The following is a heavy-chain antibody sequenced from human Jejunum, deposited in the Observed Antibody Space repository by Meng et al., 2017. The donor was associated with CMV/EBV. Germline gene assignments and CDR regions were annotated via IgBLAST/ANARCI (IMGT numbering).Heavy chain of an antibody. CDR3: AKGAASGVTAPDY. D-gene: IGHD2-21*02. J-gene: IGHJ4*02. Sequence: ATGFTFNVYTMTWLRQAPGKGLEWVSRVRGDGGSAAYAASVQDRCTISRDNSRNTLYLQMKSLRAEDTAVYYCAKGAASGVTAPDYWGQGTLVTVSS. CDR2: VRGDGGSA. V-gene: IGHV3-23*01. CDR1: GFTFNVYT.